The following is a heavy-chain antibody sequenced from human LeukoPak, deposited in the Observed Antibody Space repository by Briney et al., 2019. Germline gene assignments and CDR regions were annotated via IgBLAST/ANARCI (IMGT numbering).Heavy chain of an antibody. CDR2: INSDGSWA. CDR3: VSFYETY. V-gene: IGHV3-74*01. CDR1: GNYW. D-gene: IGHD2/OR15-2a*01. Sequence: GGSLRLSCAASGNYWMHWVRQVPGKGLVWVSHINSDGSWASYADSVKGRFTISKDNAKDTVYLQMNSLRAEDTAVYYCVSFYETYWGRGTLVTVSS. J-gene: IGHJ4*02.